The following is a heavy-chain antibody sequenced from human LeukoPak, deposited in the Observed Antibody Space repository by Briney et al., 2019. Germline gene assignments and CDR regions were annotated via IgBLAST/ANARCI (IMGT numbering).Heavy chain of an antibody. Sequence: GGSLRLSCAASGFTFSSYWMNWVRQAPGKGLEWVANIKQDGSEKYYVDSVKGRFTISRDNAKNSLYLQMNSLRAEDTAVYYCAREAGTAAFDIWGQGTMVTVSS. CDR1: GFTFSSYW. D-gene: IGHD6-13*01. V-gene: IGHV3-7*01. CDR3: AREAGTAAFDI. CDR2: IKQDGSEK. J-gene: IGHJ3*02.